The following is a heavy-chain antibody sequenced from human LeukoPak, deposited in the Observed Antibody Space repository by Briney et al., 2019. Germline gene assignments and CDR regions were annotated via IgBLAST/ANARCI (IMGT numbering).Heavy chain of an antibody. D-gene: IGHD6-13*01. CDR3: AKDDHLAAAAPWDYYDMDV. V-gene: IGHV3-30*18. Sequence: QSGGSLRLSCAASGFTFSSHGMHWVRQAPGKGLEWVAVISYDGSNKYYADCVKGHLTISRDNFKNTLYQQKNSLRAEDTTVYYCAKDDHLAAAAPWDYYDMDVWGKGTTVTVSS. J-gene: IGHJ6*03. CDR2: ISYDGSNK. CDR1: GFTFSSHG.